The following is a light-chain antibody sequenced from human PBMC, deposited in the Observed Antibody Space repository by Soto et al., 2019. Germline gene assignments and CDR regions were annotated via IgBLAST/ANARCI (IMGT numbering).Light chain of an antibody. V-gene: IGLV2-14*03. CDR1: SSDVGGYNY. CDR3: SSYTSINILWV. Sequence: QSVLTQPASVSGSPGQSITISCTGTSSDVGGYNYVSWYQHHPGKAPELRIYDVSNRPSGVSNRFSGSKSGNTASLTISGLQAEDEADYYCSSYTSINILWVFGGGTQLTVL. J-gene: IGLJ3*02. CDR2: DVS.